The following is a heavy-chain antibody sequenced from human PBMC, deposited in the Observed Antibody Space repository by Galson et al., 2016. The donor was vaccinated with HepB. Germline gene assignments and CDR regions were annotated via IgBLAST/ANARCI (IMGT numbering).Heavy chain of an antibody. J-gene: IGHJ1*01. CDR1: GFTVSSHY. D-gene: IGHD6-19*01. Sequence: SLRLSCAASGFTVSSHYMGWVRQAPGKGLEWVSIIYPGGETHYADSLKGRFTISRDNSKNTLYLQMNSLRVEDTAVYYYATDHGPSGWLCWGQGTLVIVSS. V-gene: IGHV3-53*01. CDR2: IYPGGET. CDR3: ATDHGPSGWLC.